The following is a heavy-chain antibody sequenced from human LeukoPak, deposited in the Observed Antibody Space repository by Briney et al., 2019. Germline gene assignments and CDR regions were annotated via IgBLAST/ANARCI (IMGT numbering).Heavy chain of an antibody. CDR2: IIPIFGTA. Sequence: SVKVSCKASGGTFSSYAISWLRQAPGQGLEWMGGIIPIFGTANYAQKFQGRVTITADESTSTAYMELSSLRSEDTAVYYCERGGSYGFSYFDYWGQGTLVTVSS. CDR1: GGTFSSYA. J-gene: IGHJ4*02. V-gene: IGHV1-69*13. D-gene: IGHD5-18*01. CDR3: ERGGSYGFSYFDY.